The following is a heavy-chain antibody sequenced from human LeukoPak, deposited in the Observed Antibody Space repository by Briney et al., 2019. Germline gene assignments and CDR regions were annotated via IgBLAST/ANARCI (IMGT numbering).Heavy chain of an antibody. J-gene: IGHJ4*02. V-gene: IGHV3-23*01. CDR1: AFTFSSCD. CDR3: AKSFGYSRSWFDY. D-gene: IGHD6-13*01. CDR2: ISGNGGGT. Sequence: GGSLRLSCAASAFTFSSCDMNWVRQAPGKGLEWVSGISGNGGGTYYADSVKGRFTISRDNSKNTLYLQMNSLRAEDTAVYYCAKSFGYSRSWFDYWGQGTPVTVSS.